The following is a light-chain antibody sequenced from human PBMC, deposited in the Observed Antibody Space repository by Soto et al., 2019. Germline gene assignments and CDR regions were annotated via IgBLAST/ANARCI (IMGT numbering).Light chain of an antibody. Sequence: EIVLTQSPGTLSLSPGERATLSCRASQSVSSSYLSWYQKKPGQDPRLVIYGASSRATGIPDRFSGSGSGTDFNLTISRLETEDFEVYYCQQQGDLTWTFGQGTKVDIK. CDR1: QSVSSSY. CDR3: QQQGDLTWT. CDR2: GAS. J-gene: IGKJ1*01. V-gene: IGKV3-20*01.